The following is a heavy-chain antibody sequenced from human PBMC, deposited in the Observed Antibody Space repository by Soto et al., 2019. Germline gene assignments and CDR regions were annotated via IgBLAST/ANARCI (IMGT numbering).Heavy chain of an antibody. Sequence: SETLSLTCTVSGGSISSYYWSWIRQPPGKGLEWIGYIYYSGSTNYNPSLKSRVTVSVDTSKNQFSLKLSSVTAADTAVYYCARALYSGSYTPRGYYGMDVWGQGTTVTVSS. J-gene: IGHJ6*02. CDR1: GGSISSYY. V-gene: IGHV4-59*01. CDR2: IYYSGST. D-gene: IGHD1-26*01. CDR3: ARALYSGSYTPRGYYGMDV.